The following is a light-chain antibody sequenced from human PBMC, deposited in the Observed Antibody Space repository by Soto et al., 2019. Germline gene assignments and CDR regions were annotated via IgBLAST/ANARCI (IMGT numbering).Light chain of an antibody. Sequence: EIVLTQSPGTLSLSPGERATLSCRASQSVSTNYLAWYQQKPGQAPRLLIYCASNRATGIPDRFSGSGSGTDFTLTISRLEPEDFAVYYCQQYGSSGTFGQGTKVDIK. CDR1: QSVSTNY. V-gene: IGKV3-20*01. CDR2: CAS. CDR3: QQYGSSGT. J-gene: IGKJ1*01.